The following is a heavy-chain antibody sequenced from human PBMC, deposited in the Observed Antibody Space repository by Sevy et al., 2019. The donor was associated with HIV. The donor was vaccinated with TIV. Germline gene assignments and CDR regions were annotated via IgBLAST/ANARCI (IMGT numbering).Heavy chain of an antibody. J-gene: IGHJ4*02. V-gene: IGHV3-15*01. CDR2: IKSKTDGGTT. CDR3: TTDSKKRGLSALLAY. D-gene: IGHD3-10*01. Sequence: GGSLRLSCAASGFTFSNAWMSWVCQAPGKGLEWVGRIKSKTDGGTTDYAAPVKGRFTISRDDSKNTLYLQMNSLKTEDTAIYYSTTDSKKRGLSALLAYWGQGTLVTVSS. CDR1: GFTFSNAW.